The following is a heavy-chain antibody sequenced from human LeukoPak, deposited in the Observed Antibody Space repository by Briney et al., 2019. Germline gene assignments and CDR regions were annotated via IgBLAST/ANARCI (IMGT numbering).Heavy chain of an antibody. V-gene: IGHV1-46*01. Sequence: ASVKVSCKASGYTFTSYYMHWVRQAPGQGLEWMGIINPSGGSTSYAQKFQGRVTMTRDTSTSTVYMELSSLRSEDTAVYYCARVLPHRGLFGDPGHFDYWGQGTLVTVSS. D-gene: IGHD3-10*02. J-gene: IGHJ4*02. CDR1: GYTFTSYY. CDR2: INPSGGST. CDR3: ARVLPHRGLFGDPGHFDY.